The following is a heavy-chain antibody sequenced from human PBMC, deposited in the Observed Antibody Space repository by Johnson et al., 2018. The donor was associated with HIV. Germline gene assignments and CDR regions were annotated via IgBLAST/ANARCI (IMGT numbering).Heavy chain of an antibody. CDR3: ARDGRDMVTRGAFDI. Sequence: VQLVESGGDLVQPGGSLRLSCVGSGFTFSTNWMHWVRQAPGKGLVWVSRINSDGSRTSYADFVKGRFTSSRDNAKNTLYLQMDSLTTEDTGGYYCARDGRDMVTRGAFDIWGQGTMVTVSS. D-gene: IGHD5-18*01. J-gene: IGHJ3*02. V-gene: IGHV3-74*03. CDR2: INSDGSRT. CDR1: GFTFSTNW.